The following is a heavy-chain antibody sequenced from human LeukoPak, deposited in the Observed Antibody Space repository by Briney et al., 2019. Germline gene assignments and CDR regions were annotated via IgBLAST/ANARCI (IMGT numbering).Heavy chain of an antibody. J-gene: IGHJ4*02. Sequence: ASVRVSCTASGYTFTNYAMNWVRQSRGPGLEWMGWINTNSWNPTYAQGFTGRFVFSLDTSVRTAYLQISGLKVEDTAVYYCARGAPYDRTSDYWGQGTLVTVSS. CDR2: INTNSWNP. D-gene: IGHD3-22*01. CDR1: GYTFTNYA. CDR3: ARGAPYDRTSDY. V-gene: IGHV7-4-1*02.